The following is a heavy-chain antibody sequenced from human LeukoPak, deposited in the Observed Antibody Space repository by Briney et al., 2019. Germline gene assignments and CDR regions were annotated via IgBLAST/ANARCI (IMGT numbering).Heavy chain of an antibody. V-gene: IGHV3-48*03. CDR1: GFTFSSYE. Sequence: GGSLRLSCAASGFTFSSYEMNWVRQAPGKGLEWVSYISSSGSTIYYADSVKGRFTISRDNAKNSLYLQMNSLRAEDTAVYYCASRYYYDSSVDYWGQGTLVTVSS. CDR2: ISSSGSTI. CDR3: ASRYYYDSSVDY. J-gene: IGHJ4*02. D-gene: IGHD3-22*01.